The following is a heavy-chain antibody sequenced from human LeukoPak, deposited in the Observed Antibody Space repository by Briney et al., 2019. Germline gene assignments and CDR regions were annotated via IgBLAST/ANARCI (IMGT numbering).Heavy chain of an antibody. CDR1: GFTFSSYA. D-gene: IGHD1-26*01. CDR3: ARGEISGSYFGHDAFDI. V-gene: IGHV3-23*01. J-gene: IGHJ3*02. Sequence: GGSLRLSCAVSGFTFSSYAMSWVRQAPGEGLEWVSGISGSGDSTYYADSVKGRITISRDNSKNTLYLQMNSLRAEDTAIYYCARGEISGSYFGHDAFDIWGQGTMVTVSS. CDR2: ISGSGDST.